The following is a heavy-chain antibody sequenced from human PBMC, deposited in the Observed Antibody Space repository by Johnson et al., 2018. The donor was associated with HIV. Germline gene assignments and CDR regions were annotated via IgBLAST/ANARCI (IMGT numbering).Heavy chain of an antibody. V-gene: IGHV3-NL1*01. Sequence: QVQLVESGGGLVQPGGSLRLSCAASGFTFSTYGMHWVRQAPGKGLEWVSAIGTAGDTYYPGSVKGRFTISRDNSKNTLYLQMNSLRAEDTGVYYCARVTQQVVRVGSDAFDI. J-gene: IGHJ3*02. CDR2: IGTAGDT. CDR1: GFTFSTYG. CDR3: ARVTQQVVRVGSDAFDI. D-gene: IGHD4-23*01.